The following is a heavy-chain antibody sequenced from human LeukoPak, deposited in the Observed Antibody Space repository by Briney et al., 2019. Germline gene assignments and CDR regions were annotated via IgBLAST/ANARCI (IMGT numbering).Heavy chain of an antibody. V-gene: IGHV3-33*01. J-gene: IGHJ4*02. CDR1: GFTFSSYG. CDR2: IWYDGSNK. D-gene: IGHD2-15*01. CDR3: ARAEGVAAIFDY. Sequence: PGGSLRLSCAASGFTFSSYGMHWVRQAPGKGLEWVAVIWYDGSNKYYADSVKGRFTISRDNSKNTLYLQMNSLRAEDTAVYYCARAEGVAAIFDYWGQGTLVTVSS.